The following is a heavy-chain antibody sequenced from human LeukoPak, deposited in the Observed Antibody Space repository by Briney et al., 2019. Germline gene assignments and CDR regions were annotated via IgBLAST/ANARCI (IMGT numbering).Heavy chain of an antibody. J-gene: IGHJ3*02. D-gene: IGHD6-13*01. Sequence: SGGSLRLSCAASGFTFDDYGMSWVRQAPGKGLEWIGSISYSGSTYYNPSLKSRVTISVDTSKNQFSLKLSSVTAADTAVYYCARDLYSSRTNDAFVIWGQGTMVTVSS. CDR3: ARDLYSSRTNDAFVI. CDR1: GFTFDDYG. CDR2: ISYSGST. V-gene: IGHV4-38-2*02.